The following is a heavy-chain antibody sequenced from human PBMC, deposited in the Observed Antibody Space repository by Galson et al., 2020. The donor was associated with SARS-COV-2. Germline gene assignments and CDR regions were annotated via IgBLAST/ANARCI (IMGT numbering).Heavy chain of an antibody. D-gene: IGHD1-26*01. J-gene: IGHJ5*02. CDR3: AREGSGSCGWFDP. Sequence: SETLSLTCTVSGGSISSYYWSWIRQPPGKGLEWIGYIYYSGSTNYNPSLKSRVTISVDTSKNQFSLKLSSVTAADTAVYYCAREGSGSCGWFDPWGQGTLVTVSS. CDR1: GGSISSYY. V-gene: IGHV4-59*01. CDR2: IYYSGST.